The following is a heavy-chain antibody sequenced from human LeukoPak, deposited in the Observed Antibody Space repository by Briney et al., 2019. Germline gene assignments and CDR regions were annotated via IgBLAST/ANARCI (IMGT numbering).Heavy chain of an antibody. CDR2: ISAYNGNT. CDR1: GYTFTSYG. D-gene: IGHD3-10*01. CDR3: ARDTGITMVRGVSRFDP. V-gene: IGHV1-18*01. J-gene: IGHJ5*02. Sequence: ASVKVSCKASGYTFTSYGISWVRQAPGQGLEWMGWISAYNGNTNYAQKLQGRVIMTTDTSTSTAYMELRSLRSDDTAVYYCARDTGITMVRGVSRFDPWGQGTLVTVSS.